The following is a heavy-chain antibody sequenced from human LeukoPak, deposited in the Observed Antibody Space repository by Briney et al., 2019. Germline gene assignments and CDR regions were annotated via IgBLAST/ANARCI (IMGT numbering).Heavy chain of an antibody. CDR3: AYYYDSSGYSDYYFDY. Sequence: SETLSLTCSVSGGSISSSSSYWGWIRQPPGKGLEWIGSIYYSGSSFDNPALKSRVTISVDTSKNQFSLKLSSVTAADTAVYYCAYYYDSSGYSDYYFDYWGQGTLVTVSS. D-gene: IGHD3-22*01. CDR1: GGSISSSSSY. CDR2: IYYSGSS. V-gene: IGHV4-39*07. J-gene: IGHJ4*02.